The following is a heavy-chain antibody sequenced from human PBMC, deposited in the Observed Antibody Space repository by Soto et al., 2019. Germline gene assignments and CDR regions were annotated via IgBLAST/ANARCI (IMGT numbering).Heavy chain of an antibody. Sequence: QVQLVQSGAEVKKPGSSVKVSCKASGGTFSSYAISWVRQAPGQGLEWMGGIIPIFGTADYAQKFQGRVTITADESTSTAYMEMSSLRSEDTAVYYCARHYGSGSNYYCFGMDVWGQGTTVTVSS. CDR1: GGTFSSYA. J-gene: IGHJ6*02. D-gene: IGHD3-10*01. CDR2: IIPIFGTA. V-gene: IGHV1-69*12. CDR3: ARHYGSGSNYYCFGMDV.